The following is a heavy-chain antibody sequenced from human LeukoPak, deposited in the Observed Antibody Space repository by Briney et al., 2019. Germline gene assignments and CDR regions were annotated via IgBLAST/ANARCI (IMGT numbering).Heavy chain of an antibody. J-gene: IGHJ6*03. CDR1: GGSISSSSYY. CDR3: ARRRDYYYYMDV. CDR2: IYYSGST. V-gene: IGHV4-39*01. Sequence: SETLSLTCTVSGGSISSSSYYWGWIRQPPGKGLEWIGSIYYSGSTYYNPSLKSRVTISVDTSKNQFSLKLNSVTAADTAVYYCARRRDYYYYMDVWGKGTTVTVSS.